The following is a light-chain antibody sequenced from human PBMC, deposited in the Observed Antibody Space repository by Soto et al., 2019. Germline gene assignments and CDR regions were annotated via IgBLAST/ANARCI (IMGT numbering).Light chain of an antibody. V-gene: IGKV3-15*01. CDR3: QQYNNWPIT. CDR1: QTVSGD. Sequence: DIVMTQSPATLSVSPGARVPLSCRARQTVSGDLAWYHHQPGQAPRLLIYDASARALDTPARLAGSGSGTEFTLTISSLQSEDFAVYFCQQYNNWPITFGQGTRLEIK. J-gene: IGKJ5*01. CDR2: DAS.